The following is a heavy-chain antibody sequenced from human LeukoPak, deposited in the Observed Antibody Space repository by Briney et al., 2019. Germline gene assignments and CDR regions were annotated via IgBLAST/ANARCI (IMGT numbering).Heavy chain of an antibody. D-gene: IGHD3-16*01. V-gene: IGHV3-21*01. J-gene: IGHJ4*02. Sequence: GGSLRLSCAASGFTFSSYSMNWVRQAPGEGLEWVPSIRSSSSYIYYADSVKGRFTISRDNAKTSLYLQMNSLRAEDTAVYYCARSSSASRYWGQGTLVTVSS. CDR3: ARSSSASRY. CDR1: GFTFSSYS. CDR2: IRSSSSYI.